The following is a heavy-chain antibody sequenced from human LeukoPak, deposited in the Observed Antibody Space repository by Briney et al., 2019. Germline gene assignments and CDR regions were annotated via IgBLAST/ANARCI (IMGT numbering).Heavy chain of an antibody. J-gene: IGHJ5*02. CDR1: GDSVSSNSVT. CDR3: ARRLTQYDCFDP. D-gene: IGHD2-2*01. Sequence: SQTLSLTCAISGDSVSSNSVTWNWIRQSPSRGLEWLGRTYYRSTWYNDYAVSVRGRITVNPDTSRNQFSLHLNPVTPEDTAVHHCARRLTQYDCFDPWGQGILVTVSS. CDR2: TYYRSTWYN. V-gene: IGHV6-1*01.